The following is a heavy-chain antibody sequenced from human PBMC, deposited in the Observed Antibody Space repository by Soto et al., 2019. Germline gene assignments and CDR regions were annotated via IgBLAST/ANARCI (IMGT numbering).Heavy chain of an antibody. CDR3: AKDRGDCSGGSCWDYYYGMDV. CDR2: ISYDGSYK. V-gene: IGHV3-30*18. J-gene: IGHJ6*02. D-gene: IGHD2-15*01. Sequence: HPGGSLRLSCAASGLTFSSYGMHWVRQAPGKGLEWVAVISYDGSYKYYADSVKGRFTTSRDNSKNTLYLQMNSLRTEDTAVYYCAKDRGDCSGGSCWDYYYGMDVWGQGTTVTVSS. CDR1: GLTFSSYG.